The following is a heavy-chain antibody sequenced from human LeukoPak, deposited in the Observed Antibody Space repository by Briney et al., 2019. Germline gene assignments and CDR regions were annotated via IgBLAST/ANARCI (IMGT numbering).Heavy chain of an antibody. J-gene: IGHJ4*02. CDR2: IDPNSGDT. Sequence: ASVKVSCRASGYTFNSYVINWVRQSTGQGLEWMGWIDPNSGDTGYAQKFQGRVTITRNSSIRTAYMELSSLKSEDTAVYYCARDVLGYCSGGSCRKSDYWGQGTLVTVSS. CDR3: ARDVLGYCSGGSCRKSDY. V-gene: IGHV1-8*01. D-gene: IGHD2-15*01. CDR1: GYTFNSYV.